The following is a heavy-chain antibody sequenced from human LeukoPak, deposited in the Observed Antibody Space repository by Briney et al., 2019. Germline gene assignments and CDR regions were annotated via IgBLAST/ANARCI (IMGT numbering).Heavy chain of an antibody. CDR3: ASQNVVVPDWYFDL. J-gene: IGHJ2*01. V-gene: IGHV4-34*01. D-gene: IGHD2-15*01. CDR1: GWSFSGYY. CDR2: INHSGST. Sequence: SETLSLTCAVYGWSFSGYYWSWIRQPPGKGLEWIGEINHSGSTNYNPSLKSRVSISVDTSKNQFSLKLSSVTAADTAVYYCASQNVVVPDWYFDLWGRGTLVTASS.